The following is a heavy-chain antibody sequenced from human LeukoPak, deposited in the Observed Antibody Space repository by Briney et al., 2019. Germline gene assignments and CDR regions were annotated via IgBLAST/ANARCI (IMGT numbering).Heavy chain of an antibody. CDR3: ARAPRTGATHFVY. D-gene: IGHD1-1*01. V-gene: IGHV3-30*01. Sequence: SLRLSCAPSGFTLRSYNMHWVRQPPRKGLEWVALTSYDGSNKYYADSVKGPFTIYRDNSKNTMYLQMNSLRAEDTAVYYCARAPRTGATHFVYWGQGTVVTVSS. J-gene: IGHJ1*01. CDR1: GFTLRSYN. CDR2: TSYDGSNK.